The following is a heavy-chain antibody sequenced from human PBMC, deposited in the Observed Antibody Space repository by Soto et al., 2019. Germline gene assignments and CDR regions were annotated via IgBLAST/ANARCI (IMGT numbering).Heavy chain of an antibody. CDR2: ISSSSSYI. CDR3: ARGSARTYYYYGMDV. Sequence: EVPLVESGGGLVKPGGSLRLSCAASGFTFSSYSMNWVRQAPGKGLEWVSSISSSSSYIYYADSVKGRFTISRDNAKNSLYLQMNSLRAEDTAVYYCARGSARTYYYYGMDVWGQGTTVTVSS. D-gene: IGHD6-6*01. V-gene: IGHV3-21*01. J-gene: IGHJ6*02. CDR1: GFTFSSYS.